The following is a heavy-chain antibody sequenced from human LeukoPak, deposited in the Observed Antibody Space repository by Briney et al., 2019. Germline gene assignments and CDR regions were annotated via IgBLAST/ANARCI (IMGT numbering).Heavy chain of an antibody. J-gene: IGHJ4*02. V-gene: IGHV3-72*01. D-gene: IGHD6-6*01. CDR1: GFTFSDHY. CDR2: TRNKANSYTT. Sequence: GGSLRLSCAASGFTFSDHYMDWVRQAPGKGLEWVGRTRNKANSYTTEYAASVKGRFTISRDDSKNSLHLQMNSLNTEDTAVYYCARVYSSSWSGSYFDYWGQGTLVTVSS. CDR3: ARVYSSSWSGSYFDY.